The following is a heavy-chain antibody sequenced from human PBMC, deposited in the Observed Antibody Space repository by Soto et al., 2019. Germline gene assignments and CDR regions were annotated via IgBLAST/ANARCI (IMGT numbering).Heavy chain of an antibody. CDR2: ISAHNGDT. CDR1: GYTFNYYG. V-gene: IGHV1-18*04. CDR3: ARDWSRYFDSSGLMWFY. Sequence: ASVKVSCKASGYTFNYYGISWVRQAPGQGLEWVGWISAHNGDTKYAQNLQGRLTLTTDTSTSTAYTELTSLTSDDTAVYYCARDWSRYFDSSGLMWFYWGQGTLVTVSS. J-gene: IGHJ4*02. D-gene: IGHD3-22*01.